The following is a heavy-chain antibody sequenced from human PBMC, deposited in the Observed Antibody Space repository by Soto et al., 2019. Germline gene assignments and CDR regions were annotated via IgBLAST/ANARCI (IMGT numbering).Heavy chain of an antibody. CDR3: ARETTTVTYNWFDP. CDR1: GGSVSSGSYY. V-gene: IGHV4-61*01. D-gene: IGHD4-17*01. J-gene: IGHJ5*02. CDR2: IYYSGST. Sequence: QVQLQESGPGLVKPSETLSLTCTVSGGSVSSGSYYWSWIRQPPGKGLEWIGYIYYSGSTNYNPSLESRVTISVDTSKNQFSLKLSSVTAADTAVYYCARETTTVTYNWFDPWGQGTLVTVSS.